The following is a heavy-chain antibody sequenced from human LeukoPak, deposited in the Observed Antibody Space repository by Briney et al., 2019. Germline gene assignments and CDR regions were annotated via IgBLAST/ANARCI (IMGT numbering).Heavy chain of an antibody. CDR1: GFTFSSYE. CDR2: ISSSGSTL. D-gene: IGHD5-12*01. Sequence: GGSLRLSCAASGFTFSSYELNWVRQSPGKGLEWISYISSSGSTLYYADSVKGRFTISRDDDKNSLYLQMNSLRGDDTAMYYCAGERGGYGFYWGQGTLVTVSS. CDR3: AGERGGYGFY. J-gene: IGHJ4*02. V-gene: IGHV3-48*03.